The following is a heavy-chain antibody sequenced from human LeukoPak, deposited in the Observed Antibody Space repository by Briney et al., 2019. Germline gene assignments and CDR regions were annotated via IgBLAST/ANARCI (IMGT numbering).Heavy chain of an antibody. J-gene: IGHJ5*02. D-gene: IGHD3-3*01. CDR1: GYTFTSYD. Sequence: ASVKVSCKTSGYTFTSYDINWVPQATGQGLEWMGWMNPNSGNTGYAQKFQGRVTMTRNTSISTAYMELSSLRSDDTAVYYCASNYDFWSGYPGWFDPWGQGTLVTVSS. V-gene: IGHV1-8*01. CDR3: ASNYDFWSGYPGWFDP. CDR2: MNPNSGNT.